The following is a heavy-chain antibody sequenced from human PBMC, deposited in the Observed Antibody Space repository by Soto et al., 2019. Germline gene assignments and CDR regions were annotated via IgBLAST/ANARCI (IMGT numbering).Heavy chain of an antibody. J-gene: IGHJ5*02. CDR2: ISGSGGST. CDR1: GFTFSSYA. V-gene: IGHV3-23*01. CDR3: AKDRKSIAAAGTFWFDP. Sequence: EVQLLESGGGLVQPGGSLRLSCAASGFTFSSYAMSWVRQAPGKGLEWVSAISGSGGSTYYADSVKGRFTISRDNSKNTLYLQMNSLRAEDKAVYYCAKDRKSIAAAGTFWFDPWGQGTLVTVSS. D-gene: IGHD6-13*01.